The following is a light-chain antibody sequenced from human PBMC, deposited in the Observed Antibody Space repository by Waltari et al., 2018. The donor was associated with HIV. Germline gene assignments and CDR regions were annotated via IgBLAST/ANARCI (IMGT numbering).Light chain of an antibody. J-gene: IGLJ3*02. Sequence: QSALTQPASVSGSPGPSITISCTGTSSAVGGYNYVSWYQQHPGKAPKLMIYDVSNRPSGVSNRFSGSKSGNTASLTISGLQAEDEADYYCSSYTSNITRVFGGGTKLTVL. CDR2: DVS. V-gene: IGLV2-14*03. CDR3: SSYTSNITRV. CDR1: SSAVGGYNY.